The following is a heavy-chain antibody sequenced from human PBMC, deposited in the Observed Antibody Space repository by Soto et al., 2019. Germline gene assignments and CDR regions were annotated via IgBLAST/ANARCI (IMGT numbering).Heavy chain of an antibody. CDR2: ISGSGGST. CDR1: GFTFRSES. Sequence: GGYPRLSCAASGFTFRSESMSWVRQALGKGLEWVSAISGSGGSTYYADSVKGRFTISRDNSKNTLYLQMNSLRAEDTAVYYCAKGEGSSGWYDYWGPGTLVAVS. J-gene: IGHJ4*02. D-gene: IGHD6-19*01. V-gene: IGHV3-23*01. CDR3: AKGEGSSGWYDY.